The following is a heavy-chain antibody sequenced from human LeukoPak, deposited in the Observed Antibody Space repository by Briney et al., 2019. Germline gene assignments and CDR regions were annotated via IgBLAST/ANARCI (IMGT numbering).Heavy chain of an antibody. CDR2: ISGSGGST. Sequence: GSLRLSCAASGFTFSSYAMSWVRQAPGKGLEWVSAISGSGGSTYYADSVKGRFTISRDNSKNTLYLQMNSLRAEDTAVYYCAIEEGYYYDSGGYYVEYFQHWGQGTLVTVSS. J-gene: IGHJ1*01. V-gene: IGHV3-23*01. D-gene: IGHD3-22*01. CDR3: AIEEGYYYDSGGYYVEYFQH. CDR1: GFTFSSYA.